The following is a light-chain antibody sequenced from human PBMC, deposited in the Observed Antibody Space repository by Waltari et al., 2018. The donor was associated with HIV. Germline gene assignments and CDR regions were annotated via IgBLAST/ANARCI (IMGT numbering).Light chain of an antibody. J-gene: IGLJ2*01. CDR1: NSNVGRNY. V-gene: IGLV1-47*01. CDR2: RDR. Sequence: QSVLTQPPSASEIPGQRVTISCTGGNSNVGRNYVYWYQQVPGTPPKLLVYRDRQGQSGVPDRFTGSNSGTSASLAISGLRSEDEANYYCATRDDSLNGVLFGGGTKLTVL. CDR3: ATRDDSLNGVL.